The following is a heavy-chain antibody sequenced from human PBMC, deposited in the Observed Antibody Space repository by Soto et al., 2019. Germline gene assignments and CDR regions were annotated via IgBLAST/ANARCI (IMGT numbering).Heavy chain of an antibody. Sequence: PSETLSLTCTVSGGSISSSSYYWGWIRQPPGKGLEWIGSIYYSGSTYYNPSLKSRVTISVDTSKNQFSLKLSSVTVADTAVYYCARLGSYGSGYWGQGTQVTVSS. CDR1: GGSISSSSYY. CDR2: IYYSGST. CDR3: ARLGSYGSGY. D-gene: IGHD5-18*01. J-gene: IGHJ4*02. V-gene: IGHV4-39*01.